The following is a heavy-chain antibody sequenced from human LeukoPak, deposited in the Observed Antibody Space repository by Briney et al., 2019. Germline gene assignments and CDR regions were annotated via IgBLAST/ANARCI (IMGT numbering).Heavy chain of an antibody. CDR3: GTARGAAGGKAGGDY. J-gene: IGHJ4*02. CDR1: GFTFNSYS. Sequence: PGGSLRLSCAASGFTFNSYSMNWVRQAPGKGLEWISYISSGVTTQYYADSVKGRFTISRDDAKNSLDLQMNSLRAEDTAVYYCGTARGAAGGKAGGDYWGQGTLVTVSS. CDR2: ISSGVTTQ. V-gene: IGHV3-48*01. D-gene: IGHD6-13*01.